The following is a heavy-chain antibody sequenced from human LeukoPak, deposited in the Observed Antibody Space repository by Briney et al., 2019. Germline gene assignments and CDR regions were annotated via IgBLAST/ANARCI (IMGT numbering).Heavy chain of an antibody. CDR1: GFTFSTYA. V-gene: IGHV3-23*01. Sequence: GGSLRLSCAASGFTFSTYAMHWVRQGPGKGLEWVSSISGGAGSASYADSVKGRLTMSRDNSKNTLYLQMNSLRAEDTAVYYCAKDGGYGSGNYYPDYWGQGTLVTVSS. D-gene: IGHD3-10*01. J-gene: IGHJ4*02. CDR3: AKDGGYGSGNYYPDY. CDR2: ISGGAGSA.